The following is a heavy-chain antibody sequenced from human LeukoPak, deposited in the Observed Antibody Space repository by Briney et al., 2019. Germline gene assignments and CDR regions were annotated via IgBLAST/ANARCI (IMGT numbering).Heavy chain of an antibody. CDR3: ATLENIVVVPAGWFDP. CDR2: INPNSGGT. CDR1: GYTFTGYY. V-gene: IGHV1-2*06. Sequence: ASVKVSCKASGYTFTGYYMHRVRQAPGQGLEWMGRINPNSGGTNYAQKFQGRVTMTRDTSISTAYMELSRLRSDDTAVYYCATLENIVVVPAGWFDPWGQGTLVTVSS. J-gene: IGHJ5*02. D-gene: IGHD2-2*01.